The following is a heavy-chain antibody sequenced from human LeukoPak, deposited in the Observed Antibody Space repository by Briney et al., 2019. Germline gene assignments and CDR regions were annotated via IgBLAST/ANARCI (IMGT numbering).Heavy chain of an antibody. D-gene: IGHD4-17*01. CDR2: ISYDGSNE. CDR3: ARGAVVGRGYGDNTYYFDY. J-gene: IGHJ4*02. V-gene: IGHV3-30-3*01. CDR1: GFTFSSYA. Sequence: PGGSLRLSCAASGFTFSSYAMHWVRQAPGKGLEWVAVISYDGSNEYYADSVKGRFTISRDNSKNTLYLQMNSLRAEDTAVYYCARGAVVGRGYGDNTYYFDYWGQGTLVTVSS.